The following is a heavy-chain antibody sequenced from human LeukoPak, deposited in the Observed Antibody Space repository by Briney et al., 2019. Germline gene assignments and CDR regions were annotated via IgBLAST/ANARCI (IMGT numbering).Heavy chain of an antibody. D-gene: IGHD3-10*01. CDR2: IYYSGST. Sequence: SQTLSLTCTVSGDSISSGGYYWSWIRQHPGKGLEWIGYIYYSGSTYYNPSLKSRVTISVDTSKNQFSLKLSSVTAADTAVYYCARTFGELSPFDYWGQGTLVTVSS. V-gene: IGHV4-31*03. J-gene: IGHJ4*02. CDR3: ARTFGELSPFDY. CDR1: GDSISSGGYY.